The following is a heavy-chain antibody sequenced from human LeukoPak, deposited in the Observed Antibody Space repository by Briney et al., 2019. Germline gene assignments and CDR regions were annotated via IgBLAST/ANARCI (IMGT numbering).Heavy chain of an antibody. J-gene: IGHJ4*02. CDR3: AKSSDGSTSFDQ. V-gene: IGHV3-23*01. Sequence: GGSLRLSRVASGFTFRTYAMSWVRQAPGKGLEWVSGISDSGGTTYYVDSVKGRFTISRDNSKNTLYLQINSLRAEDMALYSCAKSSDGSTSFDQWGQGTLVTVSS. CDR1: GFTFRTYA. D-gene: IGHD2-2*01. CDR2: ISDSGGTT.